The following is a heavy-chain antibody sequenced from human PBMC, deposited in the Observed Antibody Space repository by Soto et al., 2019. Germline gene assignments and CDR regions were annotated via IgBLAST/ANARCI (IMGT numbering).Heavy chain of an antibody. CDR2: ISSDGNNK. V-gene: IGHV3-30*18. D-gene: IGHD4-17*01. J-gene: IGHJ5*02. CDR3: AKDLLPKTVTTCGS. Sequence: QVQLVESGGGAVQPGRSLRLSCAASGFTFDSHGMHWVRQAPGKGLEWVAVISSDGNNKYYADSVKGRFTISRDNFNNILYLQMSSLRAEDTAVYYGAKDLLPKTVTTCGSWGQGTLVPVSS. CDR1: GFTFDSHG.